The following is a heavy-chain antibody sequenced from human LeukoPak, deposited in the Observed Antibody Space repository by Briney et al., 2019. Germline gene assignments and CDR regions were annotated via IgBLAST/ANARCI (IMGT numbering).Heavy chain of an antibody. D-gene: IGHD3-16*01. CDR1: GLTFSSYA. CDR2: IWYDGSDK. CDR3: AKDQGGNYYDYMDV. J-gene: IGHJ6*03. Sequence: GGSLRLSCAASGLTFSSYAMSWVRQAPGKGLEWVAFIWYDGSDKYYADSVKGRFTISRDSSQSALYLQMNSLRPEDTAVYYCAKDQGGNYYDYMDVWGEGTTVTVSS. V-gene: IGHV3-30*02.